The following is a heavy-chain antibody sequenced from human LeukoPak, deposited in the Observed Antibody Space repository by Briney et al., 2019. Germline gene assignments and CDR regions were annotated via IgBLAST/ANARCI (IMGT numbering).Heavy chain of an antibody. J-gene: IGHJ6*02. CDR2: ISYDGSNK. D-gene: IGHD3-22*01. V-gene: IGHV3-30*03. CDR3: ARDQVYYDSSGYYYPDYYYYGMDV. CDR1: GFTFSSYG. Sequence: GGSLRLSCAASGFTFSSYGMHWVRQAPGKGLEWVAVISYDGSNKYYADSVKGRFTISRDNSKNTLYLQMNSLRAEDTAVYYCARDQVYYDSSGYYYPDYYYYGMDVWGQGTTVTVSS.